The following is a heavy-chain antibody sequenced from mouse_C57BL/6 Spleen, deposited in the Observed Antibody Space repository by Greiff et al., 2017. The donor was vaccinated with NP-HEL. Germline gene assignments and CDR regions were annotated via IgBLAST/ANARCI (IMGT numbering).Heavy chain of an antibody. J-gene: IGHJ3*01. V-gene: IGHV1-69*01. D-gene: IGHD1-1*01. CDR2: IDPSDSYT. CDR1: GYTFTSYW. Sequence: QVQLQQPGAELVMPGASVKLSCKASGYTFTSYWMHWVKQRPGQGLEWIGEIDPSDSYTNYNQKFKGKSTLTVDKSSSTAYMQLSSLTSEDSAVYYCARSPDYYGSTWFAYWGQGTLVTVSA. CDR3: ARSPDYYGSTWFAY.